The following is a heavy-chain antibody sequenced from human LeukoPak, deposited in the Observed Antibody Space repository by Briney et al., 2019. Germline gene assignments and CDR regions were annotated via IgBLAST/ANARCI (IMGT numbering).Heavy chain of an antibody. J-gene: IGHJ4*02. D-gene: IGHD5-24*01. CDR1: GFTFSSYW. CDR3: ARGEGMATISY. CDR2: NNSDGSST. Sequence: GGSLRLSCAASGFTFSSYWMHWVRQAPGKGLVWVSRNNSDGSSTSYADSVKGRFTISRDNAKNTLYLQMNSLRAEDTAVYYCARGEGMATISYWGQGTLVTVSS. V-gene: IGHV3-74*01.